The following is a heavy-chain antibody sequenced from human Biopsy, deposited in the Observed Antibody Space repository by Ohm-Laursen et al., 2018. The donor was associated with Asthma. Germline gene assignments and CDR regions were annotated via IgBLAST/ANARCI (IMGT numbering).Heavy chain of an antibody. V-gene: IGHV4-30-2*01. CDR1: GGSVSSGNNS. CDR3: AKDERLYYGSDSKYMQPVPLGD. J-gene: IGHJ4*02. CDR2: MYHSGRT. D-gene: IGHD3-10*01. Sequence: TLSLTCAVSGGSVSSGNNSWTWIRQPPGKGLEWIGYMYHSGRTYYNPSLKSRVNISVDKSKNQFSLKVNSVTAADTAVYYCAKDERLYYGSDSKYMQPVPLGDWGQGTLVIVSA.